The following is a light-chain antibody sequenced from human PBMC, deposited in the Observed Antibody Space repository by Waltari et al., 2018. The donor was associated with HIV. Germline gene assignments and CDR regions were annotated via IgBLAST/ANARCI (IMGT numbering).Light chain of an antibody. J-gene: IGKJ4*01. Sequence: EIVLTQSPGTLSLSPGERATLSCRASESVDNNYLAWFQQKPGQPPRLLIYGASSRATGIPDRFSGSGSGTDFTLTVSRLEPEDFAVYFCQQYGRSPTFGEGTKVEIK. CDR1: ESVDNNY. CDR3: QQYGRSPT. V-gene: IGKV3-20*01. CDR2: GAS.